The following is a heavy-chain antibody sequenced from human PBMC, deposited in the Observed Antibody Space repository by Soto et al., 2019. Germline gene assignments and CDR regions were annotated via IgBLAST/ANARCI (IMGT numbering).Heavy chain of an antibody. CDR1: EGTFNSYA. CDR3: ASGASRWYPYFFDS. D-gene: IGHD6-13*01. V-gene: IGHV1-69*01. CDR2: IIPYYNTL. J-gene: IGHJ4*02. Sequence: QAQVVQSGAEVRKPGSSVKLSCKASEGTFNSYAIAWVRQAPGQGLEWMGGIIPYYNTLNYAQKFQDRVTITADDYTNTVYMGLSSLRSDDTAVYFCASGASRWYPYFFDSWAQGTLVTVSS.